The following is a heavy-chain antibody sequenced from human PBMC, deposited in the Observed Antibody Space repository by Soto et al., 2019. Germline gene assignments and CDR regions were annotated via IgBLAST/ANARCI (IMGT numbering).Heavy chain of an antibody. CDR2: ITSDTKTI. V-gene: IGHV3-48*02. CDR3: ASSVEGHFDY. Sequence: EVQLVESGGGLVQPGGSLRLSCAASGFRFSIYSMNWVRQAPGKGLEWSAYITSDTKTIKYADSVKGRFTISRDNDKNLVYLQMNSLRDEDTAVYYCASSVEGHFDYWGQGTVVTVST. D-gene: IGHD6-19*01. CDR1: GFRFSIYS. J-gene: IGHJ4*02.